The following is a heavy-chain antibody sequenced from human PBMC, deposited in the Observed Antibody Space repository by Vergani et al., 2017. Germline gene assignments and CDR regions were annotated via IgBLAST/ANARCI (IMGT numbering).Heavy chain of an antibody. CDR1: GYTFTDFY. V-gene: IGHV1-2*02. D-gene: IGHD3-16*01. J-gene: IGHJ6*02. Sequence: QVQLVQSGAEVRKPGASVKVSCKASGYTFTDFYMHWVRQAPGQGLEWMGWINPNTGGTNYALKFQGRVTMTRDTSSSTAYMELSRVRSDDTAVYSCARVGGLGSHDKDYYYYGMDVGGQGTTVTVSS. CDR3: ARVGGLGSHDKDYYYYGMDV. CDR2: INPNTGGT.